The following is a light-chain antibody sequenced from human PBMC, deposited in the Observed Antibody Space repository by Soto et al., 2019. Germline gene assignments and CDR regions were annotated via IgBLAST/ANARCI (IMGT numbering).Light chain of an antibody. CDR1: SSDVGGYSY. J-gene: IGLJ1*01. Sequence: QSALTQPASVPGSPGQSIAISCTGTSSDVGGYSYVSWYQQQPGKAPKLVISDVSNRPSGVSDRFSGSKSGNTASLTISGLQTEDEADYYCASYTTSSTYVFGTGTKLTVL. CDR3: ASYTTSSTYV. CDR2: DVS. V-gene: IGLV2-14*01.